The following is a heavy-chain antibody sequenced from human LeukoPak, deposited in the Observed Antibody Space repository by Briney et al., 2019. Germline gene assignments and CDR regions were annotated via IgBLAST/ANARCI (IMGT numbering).Heavy chain of an antibody. CDR2: ISSSGGST. D-gene: IGHD6-19*01. J-gene: IGHJ4*02. Sequence: GGFLRLSCAACGFTFSSYAMSWVRQAPGKGLEWVSVISSSGGSTYYGDSVKGRFTISRDNSRNTLDLQMNSLRVEDTAVYFCAKQGGAVAYTVRDYWGQGTLVTVSS. V-gene: IGHV3-23*01. CDR1: GFTFSSYA. CDR3: AKQGGAVAYTVRDY.